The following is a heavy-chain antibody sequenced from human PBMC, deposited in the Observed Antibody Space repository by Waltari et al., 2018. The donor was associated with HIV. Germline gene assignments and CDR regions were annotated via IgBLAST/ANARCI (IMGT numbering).Heavy chain of an antibody. CDR1: GFTFSSYW. D-gene: IGHD3-10*01. Sequence: EVQLVESGGGLVQPGGSLRLSCSASGFTFSSYWMHWVRQAPGKGLVWVSGINRDGSTIRYADSVKGRFTISRDNAKTTLYLQMNSLRAEDTALYYCARGQYYSMDVWGQGTTVTVSS. J-gene: IGHJ6*02. CDR2: INRDGSTI. V-gene: IGHV3-74*01. CDR3: ARGQYYSMDV.